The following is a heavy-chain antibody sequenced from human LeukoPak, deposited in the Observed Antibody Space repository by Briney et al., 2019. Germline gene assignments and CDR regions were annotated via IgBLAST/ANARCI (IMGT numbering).Heavy chain of an antibody. CDR1: GFTFSDYY. CDR2: ISSSGSTI. V-gene: IGHV3-11*01. CDR3: ARERIVGATEGFDY. J-gene: IGHJ4*02. Sequence: GGSPRLSCAASGFTFSDYYMSWLRQAPGKGLEWVSYISSSGSTIYYADSVKGRFTISRDNAKNSLYLQMNSLRAEDTAVYYCARERIVGATEGFDYWGQGTLVTVSS. D-gene: IGHD1-26*01.